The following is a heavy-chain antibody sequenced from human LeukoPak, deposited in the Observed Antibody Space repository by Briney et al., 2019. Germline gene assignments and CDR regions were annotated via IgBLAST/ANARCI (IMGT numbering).Heavy chain of an antibody. Sequence: GESLKISCKGSGYSFTNYWIAWVRQMPGKGLEWMGIIYPGDSDTRYSPSFQGQVTISADKSISAAYLQWSSLKASDTAMYYCARSPPDYDYGGFLDYWGQGTLVTVSS. D-gene: IGHD4-23*01. V-gene: IGHV5-51*01. CDR1: GYSFTNYW. J-gene: IGHJ4*02. CDR3: ARSPPDYDYGGFLDY. CDR2: IYPGDSDT.